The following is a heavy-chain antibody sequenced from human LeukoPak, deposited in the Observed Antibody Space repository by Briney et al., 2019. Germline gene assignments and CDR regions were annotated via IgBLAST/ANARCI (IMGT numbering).Heavy chain of an antibody. CDR2: MSTSGST. V-gene: IGHV4-61*02. Sequence: SETLSPTCTVSGGSISSGSYYWSWIRQPAGKGLEWIGRMSTSGSTNYNPSLKSRVTISVDTSKNQFSLKLSSVTAADTAVYYCAREGGYSYGDAPLHFDYWGQGTLVTVSS. CDR3: AREGGYSYGDAPLHFDY. CDR1: GGSISSGSYY. D-gene: IGHD5-18*01. J-gene: IGHJ4*02.